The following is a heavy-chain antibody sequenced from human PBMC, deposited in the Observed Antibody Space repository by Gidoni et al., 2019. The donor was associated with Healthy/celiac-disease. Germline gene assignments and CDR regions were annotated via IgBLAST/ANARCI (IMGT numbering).Heavy chain of an antibody. CDR1: GGSISSSSYY. D-gene: IGHD3-10*01. Sequence: QLQLQESGPGLVKPSEPLSLTCTVSGGSISSSSYYWGWIRQPPGKGLEWIGSIYYSGSTYYNPSLKSRVTISVDTSKNQFSLKLSSVTAADTAVYYCARSGRVLYFDYWGQGTLVTVSS. J-gene: IGHJ4*02. V-gene: IGHV4-39*01. CDR3: ARSGRVLYFDY. CDR2: IYYSGST.